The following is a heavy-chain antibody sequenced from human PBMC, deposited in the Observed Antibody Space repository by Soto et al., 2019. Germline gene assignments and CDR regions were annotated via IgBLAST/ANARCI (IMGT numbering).Heavy chain of an antibody. Sequence: GGSLRLCCAASGCTFSRYGMHWVRQAPGKGLEWVADVSFDGSDEHYADSVRGRFTISRDNSKNTLYLQMNSLSDEDTAVYYCAKSPFDSSGYYYYFHYWGQGTLVTVSS. D-gene: IGHD3-22*01. CDR2: VSFDGSDE. CDR1: GCTFSRYG. V-gene: IGHV3-30*18. CDR3: AKSPFDSSGYYYYFHY. J-gene: IGHJ4*02.